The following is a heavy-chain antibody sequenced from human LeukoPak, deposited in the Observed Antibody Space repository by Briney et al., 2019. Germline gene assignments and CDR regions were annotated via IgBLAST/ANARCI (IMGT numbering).Heavy chain of an antibody. CDR1: GYSFTSYW. Sequence: GESLKISCKGSGYSFTSYWIGWVRQMPGKGLEWMGIIYPGDSDTRYSPSFQGQVTISADKSISTAYLQWSSLKASDTAMYYCARLLPPRRRARSPVSYFDYWGQGTLVTVSS. D-gene: IGHD2-8*01. CDR2: IYPGDSDT. V-gene: IGHV5-51*01. J-gene: IGHJ4*02. CDR3: ARLLPPRRRARSPVSYFDY.